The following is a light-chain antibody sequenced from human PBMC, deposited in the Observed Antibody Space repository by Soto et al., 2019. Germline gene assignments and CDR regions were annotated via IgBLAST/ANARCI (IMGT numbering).Light chain of an antibody. V-gene: IGKV3-15*01. J-gene: IGKJ1*01. CDR2: DAS. Sequence: EILMTQSPATLAASPGERATLSCRASQSVGSKLAWYQQKPGQPPRLVIFDASIRATGVPARFSGGGSGTEFTLTISSLQSEDFALYYCQQYEKWPPTTFGQGTKVEIK. CDR1: QSVGSK. CDR3: QQYEKWPPTT.